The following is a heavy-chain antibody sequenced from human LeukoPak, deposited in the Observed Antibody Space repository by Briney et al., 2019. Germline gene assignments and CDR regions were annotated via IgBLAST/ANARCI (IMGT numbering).Heavy chain of an antibody. CDR3: HLPSDAFDI. CDR2: ISTNGGST. D-gene: IGHD3-3*02. CDR1: GFTFSSYA. J-gene: IGHJ3*02. V-gene: IGHV3-64D*06. Sequence: GGSLRLSCSASGFTFSSYAMHWVRQAPGKGLEYVSAISTNGGSTYYADSVEARFTISRDNSKNTLYLQMSSLRPEDTAVYYCHLPSDAFDIWGQGTMVTVSS.